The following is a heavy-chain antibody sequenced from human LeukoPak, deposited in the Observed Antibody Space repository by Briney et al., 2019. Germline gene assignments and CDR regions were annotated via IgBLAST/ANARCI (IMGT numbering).Heavy chain of an antibody. CDR1: GYTFTSYG. V-gene: IGHV1-18*01. J-gene: IGHJ4*02. CDR2: ISAYNGNT. CDR3: ARSRCSSTSCYGDLDY. Sequence: ASVKVSCKASGYTFTSYGISWLRQAPGQGLEWMGWISAYNGNTNYAQKLQGRVTMTTDTSTSTAYMELRSLRSDDTAVYYCARSRCSSTSCYGDLDYWGQGTLVTVSS. D-gene: IGHD2-2*01.